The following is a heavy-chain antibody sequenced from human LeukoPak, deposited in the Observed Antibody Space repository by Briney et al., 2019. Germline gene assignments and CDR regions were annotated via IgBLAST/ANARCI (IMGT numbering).Heavy chain of an antibody. D-gene: IGHD6-13*01. V-gene: IGHV3-33*01. CDR3: ARDFSTGYSPAQQLPSEPFDY. CDR1: GFTFSSYG. J-gene: IGHJ4*02. Sequence: GGPLRLSCAASGFTFSSYGMHWVRQAPGKGLEWVAVIWYDGSNKYYADSVKGRFTISRDNSKNTLYLQMNSLRAEDTAVYYCARDFSTGYSPAQQLPSEPFDYWGQGTLVTVSS. CDR2: IWYDGSNK.